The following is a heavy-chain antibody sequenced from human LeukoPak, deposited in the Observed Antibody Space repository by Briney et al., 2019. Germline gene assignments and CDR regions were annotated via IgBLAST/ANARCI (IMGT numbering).Heavy chain of an antibody. CDR1: GGSISSYY. Sequence: SETLSLTCTVSGGSISSYYWSWIRQPPGKGLEWIGYIYYSGSTNYNPSLKSRVTISVDTSKNQFSLKLSSVTAADTAVYYCARFGGLYWFDPWGQGTLVTASS. CDR2: IYYSGST. J-gene: IGHJ5*02. D-gene: IGHD3-10*01. V-gene: IGHV4-59*08. CDR3: ARFGGLYWFDP.